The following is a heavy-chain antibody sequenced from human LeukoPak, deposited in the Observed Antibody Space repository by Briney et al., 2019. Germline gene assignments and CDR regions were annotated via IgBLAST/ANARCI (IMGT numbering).Heavy chain of an antibody. CDR3: ARDRNPNYDFWSGYAYDY. V-gene: IGHV3-21*01. J-gene: IGHJ4*02. D-gene: IGHD3-3*01. CDR1: GFTFSSYA. Sequence: GGSLRLSCAASGFTFSSYAMSWVRQAPGKGLEWVSFISSSSSYIYYADSVKGRFTISRDNAKNSLYLQMTSLRAEDTAVYYCARDRNPNYDFWSGYAYDYWGQGTLVTVSS. CDR2: ISSSSSYI.